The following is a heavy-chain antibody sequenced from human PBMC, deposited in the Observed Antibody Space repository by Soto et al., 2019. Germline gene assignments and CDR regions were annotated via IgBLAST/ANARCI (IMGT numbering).Heavy chain of an antibody. V-gene: IGHV3-30*18. Sequence: GGSLRLSCAASGFTFSSYGMHWVRQAPGKGLEWVAVISYDGSNKYYADSVKGRFTISRDNSKNTLYLQMNSLRAEDTAVYYCAKAPSDFWSGYYPSWGIDYYYYGMDVWGQGTTVTVSS. J-gene: IGHJ6*02. CDR1: GFTFSSYG. CDR2: ISYDGSNK. CDR3: AKAPSDFWSGYYPSWGIDYYYYGMDV. D-gene: IGHD3-3*01.